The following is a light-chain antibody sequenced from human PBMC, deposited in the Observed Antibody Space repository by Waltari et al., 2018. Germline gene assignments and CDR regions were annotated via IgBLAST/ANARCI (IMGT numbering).Light chain of an antibody. CDR3: HQYYSAPLT. CDR2: WAF. Sequence: DIVMTQSPDSLAVSLGERAVINCKSSQNLLYGPNKKNYLAWYQQKSGQPPTLIVYWAFGRVSGVPDRFSASGSGTDFTLTISSLQAEDVAVYYCHQYYSAPLTFDGGTKVEIK. CDR1: QNLLYGPNKKNY. V-gene: IGKV4-1*01. J-gene: IGKJ4*01.